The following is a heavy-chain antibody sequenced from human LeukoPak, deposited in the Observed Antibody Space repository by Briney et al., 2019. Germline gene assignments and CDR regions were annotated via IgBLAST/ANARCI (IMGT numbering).Heavy chain of an antibody. D-gene: IGHD5-18*01. CDR1: GFTFSSYG. CDR3: ARGAYSYGFESYFDY. Sequence: PGRSLRLSCAASGFTFSSYGMHWVPQAPGKGLEWVAYISHDGNNKYYADPVKGRFTISRDNSNNTLYLQMNSLRAEDTAVYYCARGAYSYGFESYFDYWGQGTLVTVSS. J-gene: IGHJ4*02. CDR2: ISHDGNNK. V-gene: IGHV3-30*03.